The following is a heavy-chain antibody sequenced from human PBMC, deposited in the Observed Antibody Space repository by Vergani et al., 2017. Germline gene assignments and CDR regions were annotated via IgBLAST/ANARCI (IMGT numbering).Heavy chain of an antibody. Sequence: EVQLLESGGGLVQPGGSLRLSCVASGFTFSSYAMNWVRQTPGKGLDWVSIISGGGGSTYSADSVKGRCTISRSHSKNTLYLQMISLRAEDTAVYYGAKSGAYYYDSSGYSRLNWFDPWGQGTLVTVSS. J-gene: IGHJ5*02. V-gene: IGHV3-23*01. CDR1: GFTFSSYA. CDR3: AKSGAYYYDSSGYSRLNWFDP. D-gene: IGHD3-22*01. CDR2: ISGGGGST.